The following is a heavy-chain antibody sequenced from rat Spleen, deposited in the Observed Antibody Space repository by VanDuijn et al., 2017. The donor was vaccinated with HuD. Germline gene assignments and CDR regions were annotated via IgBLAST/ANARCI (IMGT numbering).Heavy chain of an antibody. CDR1: GFTFSDYY. Sequence: EVQLVESGGGLVQPGRSLKLSCAASGFTFSDYYMAWVRQVPTKGLEWVAYITTGGSITYYRDSVKGRFTISRDNSKSTLYLQMDSLRSEDTATYYCARHFSPADYYSSFPDLYWGQGTLVTVSS. CDR3: ARHFSPADYYSSFPDLY. CDR2: ITTGGSIT. V-gene: IGHV5-25*01. J-gene: IGHJ3*01. D-gene: IGHD1-2*01.